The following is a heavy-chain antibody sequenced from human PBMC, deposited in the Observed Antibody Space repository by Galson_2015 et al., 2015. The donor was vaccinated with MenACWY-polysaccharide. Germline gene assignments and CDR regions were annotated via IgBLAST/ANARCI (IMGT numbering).Heavy chain of an antibody. CDR3: SRGREYRVHLWGSYRYRADAFDI. CDR1: GYAFRSYE. D-gene: IGHD3-16*02. J-gene: IGHJ3*02. V-gene: IGHV1-8*01. Sequence: SVKVSCKASGYAFRSYEINWVRQATGQGLEWMGWMNPNSGNTHYAQKFQGRITMTKNTSISTIYMDLSSLRSEDSAVYYCSRGREYRVHLWGSYRYRADAFDIWGQGTVVTVSS. CDR2: MNPNSGNT.